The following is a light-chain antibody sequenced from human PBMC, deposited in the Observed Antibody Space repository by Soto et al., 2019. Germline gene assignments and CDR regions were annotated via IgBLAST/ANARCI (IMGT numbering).Light chain of an antibody. CDR1: QSISGSY. J-gene: IGKJ2*01. V-gene: IGKV3-11*01. CDR2: GVS. Sequence: EIVLTQSPGTLSLSPGERATLSCTASQSISGSYLAWYQQKPGQAPRVVIYGVSNRATGIPARFSGSGSQTDFTLTISSLVPEDFAVYYCQQRKDWPYTFGQGTKVDI. CDR3: QQRKDWPYT.